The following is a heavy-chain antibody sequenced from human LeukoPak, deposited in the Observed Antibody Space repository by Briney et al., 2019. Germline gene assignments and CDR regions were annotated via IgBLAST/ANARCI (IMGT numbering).Heavy chain of an antibody. Sequence: SQTLSLTCAISGDSVSSNSAAWNWIRQSPSRGLEWLGRTSYRSKWYNVYAVSVKSRITINPDTSTNQFSLHLNSVTPEDTAVYYCARDPNDSPNFWFDPGGQGTLVTVSS. D-gene: IGHD3-22*01. J-gene: IGHJ5*02. V-gene: IGHV6-1*01. CDR3: ARDPNDSPNFWFDP. CDR2: TSYRSKWYN. CDR1: GDSVSSNSAA.